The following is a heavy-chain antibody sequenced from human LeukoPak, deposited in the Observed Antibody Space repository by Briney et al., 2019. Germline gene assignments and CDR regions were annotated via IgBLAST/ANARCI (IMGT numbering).Heavy chain of an antibody. CDR3: ARESVAGLGRYFDY. CDR1: GGSISSYY. D-gene: IGHD6-19*01. Sequence: SETLSLTCTVSGGSISSYYWSWIRQPPGKGLEWIGYIYYSGGTNYNPSLKSRVTISVDTSKNQFSLKLSSVTAADTAVYYCARESVAGLGRYFDYWGQGTLVTVSS. J-gene: IGHJ4*02. V-gene: IGHV4-59*01. CDR2: IYYSGGT.